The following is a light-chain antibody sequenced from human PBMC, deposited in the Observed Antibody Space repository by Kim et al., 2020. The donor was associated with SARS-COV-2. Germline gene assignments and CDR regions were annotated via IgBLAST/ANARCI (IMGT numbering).Light chain of an antibody. CDR3: QQYKSYPRT. V-gene: IGKV1-16*02. Sequence: YASVGDTVTSTCRASQDINHYLAWFQQKPGKAPKSLIYGTSNLRGGVPSKFSGSGSATDFTLTISSLQPEDFATYYCQQYKSYPRTFGGGTKLEIK. CDR2: GTS. CDR1: QDINHY. J-gene: IGKJ4*01.